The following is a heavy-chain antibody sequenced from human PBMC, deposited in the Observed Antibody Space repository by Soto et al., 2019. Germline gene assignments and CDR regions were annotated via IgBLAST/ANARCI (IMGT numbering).Heavy chain of an antibody. CDR3: ARLSTSACRPDLAC. V-gene: IGHV3-7*01. J-gene: IGHJ4*02. CDR1: GFSLSSSW. CDR2: MNQDGSES. Sequence: EVQLVESGGGLVQAGGSLRLSCAASGFSLSSSWMSWVRQAPGKGLEWVANMNQDGSESDYVGSVKGRFTFTRDNAKNSLYLQMNSLRAEDTAVYYCARLSTSACRPDLACWGQGTLVTVSS.